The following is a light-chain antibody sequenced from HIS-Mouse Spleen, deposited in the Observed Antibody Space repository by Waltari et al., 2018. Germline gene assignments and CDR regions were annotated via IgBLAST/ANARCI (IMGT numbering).Light chain of an antibody. CDR2: AAS. CDR3: QQSYSTPRT. J-gene: IGKJ1*01. Sequence: DIQMTQSPSSLSASVGDRVTITCRASQSISSYLNWYQKKPGKAPMLLIYAASSLKSAVASRCSGSASGTDFTLTISSLQPDDFATYYCQQSYSTPRTFGQGTKVEIK. CDR1: QSISSY. V-gene: IGKV1-39*01.